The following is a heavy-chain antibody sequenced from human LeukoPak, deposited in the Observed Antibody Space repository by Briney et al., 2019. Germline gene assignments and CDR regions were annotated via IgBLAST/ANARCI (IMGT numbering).Heavy chain of an antibody. J-gene: IGHJ4*02. V-gene: IGHV3-30*02. CDR1: EVCFSSSG. Sequence: GGSLRLSCAASEVCFSSSGMHWVRQAPGKGLEWVTFIRNDGSKKYYADSVKGRFTISRDNSKNTLYLQMNSLRAEDTAVYYCAKGDSYGYVRWGQGTLVTVSS. D-gene: IGHD5-18*01. CDR3: AKGDSYGYVR. CDR2: IRNDGSKK.